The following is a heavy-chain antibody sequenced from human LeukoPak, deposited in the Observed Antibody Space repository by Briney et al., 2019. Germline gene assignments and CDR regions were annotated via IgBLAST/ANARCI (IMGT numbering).Heavy chain of an antibody. V-gene: IGHV3-66*01. CDR2: IYSGGST. J-gene: IGHJ4*02. D-gene: IGHD3-22*01. Sequence: GGSLRLSREASGFTLRSIYMSCVRDAPGKGRECGSDIYSGGSTYYADSVKGRFTISRDNSKHALYLQMNSLRAEDTDVYYCARASNYYDSSGYYYYFDYWGQGTLVTVSS. CDR1: GFTLRSIY. CDR3: ARASNYYDSSGYYYYFDY.